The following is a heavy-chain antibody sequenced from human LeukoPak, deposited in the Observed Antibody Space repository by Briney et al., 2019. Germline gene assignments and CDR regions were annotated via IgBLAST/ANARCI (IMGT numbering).Heavy chain of an antibody. CDR1: GYTFTSYA. CDR3: ARDIPLLYYDSSGYYYRY. J-gene: IGHJ4*02. V-gene: IGHV1-8*01. Sequence: ASVKVSCKASGYTFTSYAINWVRQATGQGLEWMGWLNPNSGNTGYAQKLQGRVTMTTDTSTSTAYMELRSLRSDDTAVYYCARDIPLLYYDSSGYYYRYWGQGTLVTVSS. D-gene: IGHD3-22*01. CDR2: LNPNSGNT.